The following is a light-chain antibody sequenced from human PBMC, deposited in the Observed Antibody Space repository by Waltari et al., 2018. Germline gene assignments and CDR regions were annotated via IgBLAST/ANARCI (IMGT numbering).Light chain of an antibody. V-gene: IGLV2-14*03. CDR1: SRYVGGYNY. Sequence: QSALTQPASVSGSPGQSITIPCTGTSRYVGGYNYVSWYQQHPGKVPKLLIFDVSDRPSGVSNRFSGSRTGNTAAMTISGLQDEDEYHYYCCSFTSRSTWVFGGETKLTVL. CDR2: DVS. J-gene: IGLJ3*02. CDR3: CSFTSRSTWV.